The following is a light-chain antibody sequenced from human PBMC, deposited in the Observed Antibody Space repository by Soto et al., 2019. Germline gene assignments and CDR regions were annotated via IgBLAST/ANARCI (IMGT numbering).Light chain of an antibody. J-gene: IGLJ3*02. CDR2: LNSDGSH. CDR1: SGHSSYA. CDR3: QTWGTGIHWV. V-gene: IGLV4-69*01. Sequence: QPVLTQSPSASASLGASVKLTCILSSGHSSYAIAWHQQQPEKGPRYLMKLNSDGSHSKGDGIPDRFSGSSSGAERYLTISSLQSEDEADYYCQTWGTGIHWVFGGGTKLTVL.